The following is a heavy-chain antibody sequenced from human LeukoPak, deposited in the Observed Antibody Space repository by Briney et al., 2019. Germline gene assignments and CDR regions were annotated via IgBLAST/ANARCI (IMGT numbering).Heavy chain of an antibody. CDR3: AREGFDSSGYYSSSRRYYFDY. D-gene: IGHD3-22*01. V-gene: IGHV3-23*01. CDR2: ISGSGGST. J-gene: IGHJ4*02. CDR1: GFTFSSYA. Sequence: GGSLRLSCAASGFTFSSYAMSWVRQAPGKGLEWVSAISGSGGSTYYADSVKGRFTISRDNAKNSLYLQMNSLRSDDTAVYYCAREGFDSSGYYSSSRRYYFDYWGQGTLVTVSS.